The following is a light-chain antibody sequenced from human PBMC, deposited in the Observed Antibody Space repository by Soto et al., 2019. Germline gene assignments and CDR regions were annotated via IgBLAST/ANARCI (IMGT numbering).Light chain of an antibody. V-gene: IGLV2-14*03. CDR3: NSYTTSSTYV. CDR1: SSDVGGYNY. CDR2: DVS. Sequence: QSVLTQPASVSGSPGQSIAISCTGTSSDVGGYNYVSWYQQHPGKAPKLMIYDVSNRPSGVSDRFSGSKSGNTASLTIFGLQAEDEADYYCNSYTTSSTYVFGTGTKVTV. J-gene: IGLJ1*01.